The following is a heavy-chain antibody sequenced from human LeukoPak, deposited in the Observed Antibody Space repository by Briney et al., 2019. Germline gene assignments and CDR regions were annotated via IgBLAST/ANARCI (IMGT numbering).Heavy chain of an antibody. V-gene: IGHV3-7*01. CDR2: IKKDGSEK. Sequence: GGSLRLSCAASGFTFSDHWMSWVRQVPGKGLEWVADIKKDGSEKNEVDSAKGRFTISRDNAKNSLYLEMNSLRVEDTAVYYCARGPPYGARCDYLDYWGQGALVTVSS. CDR1: GFTFSDHW. D-gene: IGHD4/OR15-4a*01. J-gene: IGHJ4*02. CDR3: ARGPPYGARCDYLDY.